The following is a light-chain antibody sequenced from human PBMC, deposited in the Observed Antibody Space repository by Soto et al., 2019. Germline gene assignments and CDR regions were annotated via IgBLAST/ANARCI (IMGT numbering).Light chain of an antibody. Sequence: EIVLTQSPATLSLSPGERATLSCRASQSISNYLVWYQQKPGQAPRLLIYDASNRATGIPARFSGSGSGTDFTLTISSLEPEDFAIYYCQQRSNWPPLTFGGGTKVRDQT. CDR3: QQRSNWPPLT. CDR1: QSISNY. J-gene: IGKJ4*01. CDR2: DAS. V-gene: IGKV3-11*01.